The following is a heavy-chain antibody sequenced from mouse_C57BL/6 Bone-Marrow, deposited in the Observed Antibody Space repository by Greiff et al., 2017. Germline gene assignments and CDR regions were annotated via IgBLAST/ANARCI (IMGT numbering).Heavy chain of an antibody. Sequence: EVQLQQSGAELVRPGASVKLSCTASGFNIKDDYMPWVKQRPEQGLEWIGCIDPENGDTEYASKFQGKATITVATSSNTAYLQLSSLTSEDTAVYCGTNYYGSNWYFDVWGTGTTVTVSS. CDR1: GFNIKDDY. V-gene: IGHV14-4*01. CDR2: IDPENGDT. J-gene: IGHJ1*03. CDR3: TNYYGSNWYFDV. D-gene: IGHD1-1*01.